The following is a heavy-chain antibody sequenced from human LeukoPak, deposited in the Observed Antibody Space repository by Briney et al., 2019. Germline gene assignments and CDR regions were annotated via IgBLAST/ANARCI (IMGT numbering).Heavy chain of an antibody. CDR2: INSDGSWT. D-gene: IGHD2/OR15-2a*01. CDR3: VTFYETY. Sequence: GGSLRLPCAASGTYWMHWVRQAPGKGLVWVSHINSDGSWTGYADSVKGRFTTSKDNAKNTVSLQMNDLRAEDTAVYYCVTFYETYWGRGTLVTVSS. V-gene: IGHV3-74*01. J-gene: IGHJ4*02. CDR1: GTYW.